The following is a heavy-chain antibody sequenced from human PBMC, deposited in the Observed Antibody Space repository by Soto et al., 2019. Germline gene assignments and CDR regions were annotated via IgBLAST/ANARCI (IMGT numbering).Heavy chain of an antibody. J-gene: IGHJ6*02. CDR1: GFTFSSYS. CDR3: ATSSADV. Sequence: GGSLRLSCAASGFTFSSYSMNWVRQAPGKGLEWVSYISSNSSSIYYADSVKGRFTISRDNAKNTLYLQMNSLRDEDTAVYYCATSSADVWGQGTTVTVSS. CDR2: ISSNSSSI. V-gene: IGHV3-48*02. D-gene: IGHD6-19*01.